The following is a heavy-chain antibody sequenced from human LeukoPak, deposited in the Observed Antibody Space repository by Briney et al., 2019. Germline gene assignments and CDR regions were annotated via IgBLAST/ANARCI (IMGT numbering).Heavy chain of an antibody. CDR2: IYHSGST. Sequence: SETLSLTCALPGYSTSSGYYWGWIRQPPGKGLEWIGSIYHSGSTYYNPSLKSRVTISVDTSKNQFSLKLSSVTAADTAVYYCARRLEYSSGWYGNDAFDIWGQGTMVTVSS. J-gene: IGHJ3*02. V-gene: IGHV4-38-2*01. D-gene: IGHD6-19*01. CDR1: GYSTSSGYY. CDR3: ARRLEYSSGWYGNDAFDI.